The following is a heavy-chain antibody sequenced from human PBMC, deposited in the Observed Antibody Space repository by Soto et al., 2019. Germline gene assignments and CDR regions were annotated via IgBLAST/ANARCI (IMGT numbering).Heavy chain of an antibody. D-gene: IGHD4-17*01. CDR2: ISGSGGST. V-gene: IGHV3-23*01. Sequence: GGSLSLSCAASGFTFSSYAWSWVRQPPGKGLEWVSAISGSGGSTYYPDSVKGRLTISRENSKNTLYLKMNSLRAEDTAVYYCAKTDDYGDYIDWFDPWGQGTLVTVSS. CDR3: AKTDDYGDYIDWFDP. J-gene: IGHJ5*02. CDR1: GFTFSSYA.